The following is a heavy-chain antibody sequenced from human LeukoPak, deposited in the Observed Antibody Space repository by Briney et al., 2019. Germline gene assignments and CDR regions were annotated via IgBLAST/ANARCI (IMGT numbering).Heavy chain of an antibody. CDR1: GFTFSSYA. Sequence: PGGPLRLSCAAAGFTFSSYAMSWVRQAPGKGMEWVSGMSGSGGSTYYADSVKGRFTISRDNSKNTLYLQMNSLRVEGTAVYYCAKVRGYSGYDFDYWGQGTLVTVSS. V-gene: IGHV3-23*01. CDR3: AKVRGYSGYDFDY. D-gene: IGHD5-12*01. J-gene: IGHJ4*02. CDR2: MSGSGGST.